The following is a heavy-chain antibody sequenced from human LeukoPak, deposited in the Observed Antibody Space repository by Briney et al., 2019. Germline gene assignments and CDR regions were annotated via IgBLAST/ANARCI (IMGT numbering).Heavy chain of an antibody. J-gene: IGHJ3*02. V-gene: IGHV4-59*01. CDR1: GGSISSYY. Sequence: SETLPLTCTVSGGSISSYYWSWIRQPPGKGLEWIGRIYSSGSTNYNPSLKSRVTISLDTSKNQFSLKLSSVTAADTAVYYCARAIRTYYCDSSGYPPALDAFDIWGQGTMVTVSS. CDR3: ARAIRTYYCDSSGYPPALDAFDI. D-gene: IGHD3-22*01. CDR2: IYSSGST.